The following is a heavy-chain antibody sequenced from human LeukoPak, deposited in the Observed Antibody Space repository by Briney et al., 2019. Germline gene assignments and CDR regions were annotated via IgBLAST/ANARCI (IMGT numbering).Heavy chain of an antibody. D-gene: IGHD2-15*01. Sequence: ASVKVSCKVSGERLTELSMHWVRQAPGKGLEWMGGFDPEEGETAYAYKFQGRVSMTEDKSTDTAYMEVNSLTSQDTAVYHCATAQEIQCSGGGCFDLAYWGQGTLVTVSS. J-gene: IGHJ4*02. CDR2: FDPEEGET. V-gene: IGHV1-24*01. CDR1: GERLTELS. CDR3: ATAQEIQCSGGGCFDLAY.